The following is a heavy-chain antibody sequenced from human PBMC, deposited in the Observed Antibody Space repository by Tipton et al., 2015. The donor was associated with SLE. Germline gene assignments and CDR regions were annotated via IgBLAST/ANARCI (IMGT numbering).Heavy chain of an antibody. CDR3: AREEGTENDSFDI. V-gene: IGHV4-34*01. J-gene: IGHJ3*02. CDR2: INHTGSS. Sequence: TLSLTCAVYGGSFSGYYWNWIRQPPGKGLEWIGEINHTGSSNYNPSLKSRVTISVDTSKNQFSLNLNSVTAADTAVYYCAREEGTENDSFDIWGQGTMVTVS. CDR1: GGSFSGYY. D-gene: IGHD1-1*01.